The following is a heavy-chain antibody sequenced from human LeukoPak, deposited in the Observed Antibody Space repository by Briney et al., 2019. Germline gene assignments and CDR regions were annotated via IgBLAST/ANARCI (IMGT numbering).Heavy chain of an antibody. CDR1: GGSVSSGSYY. J-gene: IGHJ6*02. D-gene: IGHD3-10*01. V-gene: IGHV4-61*01. CDR2: IYYSGTT. CDR3: ARVRSITMVRGVIYYYYGMDV. Sequence: SETLSLTCTVSGGSVSSGSYYWSWIRQPPGKGLEWIGYIYYSGTTNYNPSLKSRVTISVDTSKNQFSLKLSSVTAADTAVYYCARVRSITMVRGVIYYYYGMDVWGQGTTVTVSS.